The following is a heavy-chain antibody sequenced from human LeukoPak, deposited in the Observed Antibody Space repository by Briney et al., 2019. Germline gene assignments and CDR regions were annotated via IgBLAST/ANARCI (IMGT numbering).Heavy chain of an antibody. CDR1: GFTFSTYW. V-gene: IGHV3-7*05. CDR3: AQEYGGGSTVVTDY. Sequence: GGSLRLSCAASGFTFSTYWMSWVRQAPGTGLEWVADINPDGIKKYYVDSVRGRFTISRDNANNSLYLQMNSLRGEDTAVYYCAQEYGGGSTVVTDYWGQGTLVTVSS. D-gene: IGHD4-23*01. J-gene: IGHJ4*02. CDR2: INPDGIKK.